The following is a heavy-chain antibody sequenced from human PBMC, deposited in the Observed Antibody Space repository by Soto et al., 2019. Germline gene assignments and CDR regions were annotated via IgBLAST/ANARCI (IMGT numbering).Heavy chain of an antibody. V-gene: IGHV1-69*02. J-gene: IGHJ6*02. CDR1: GGSFTSFI. D-gene: IGHD7-27*01. Sequence: QVQLVQSGAEVKKPGSSVKVSCKASGGSFTSFIVTWVRQAPGQGLEWMGRIIPVLDVEYYAQKFQGRLTITADKFTNKAYMELRSLRSEDTAVYYCAKSPNPGSGPPSFYGMDVWGLGTTVTVSS. CDR3: AKSPNPGSGPPSFYGMDV. CDR2: IIPVLDVE.